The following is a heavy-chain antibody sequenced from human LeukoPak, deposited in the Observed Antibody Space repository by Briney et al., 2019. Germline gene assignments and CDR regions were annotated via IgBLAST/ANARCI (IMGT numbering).Heavy chain of an antibody. J-gene: IGHJ4*02. D-gene: IGHD1-26*01. CDR1: GYTFTGYY. CDR2: INPSGGST. Sequence: GASAKVSCKASGYTFTGYYMHWVRQAPGQGLEWMGIINPSGGSTSYAQKFQGRVTMTRDMSTSTVYMELSSLRSEDTAVYYCARSRWELLVYFDYWGQGTLVTVSS. CDR3: ARSRWELLVYFDY. V-gene: IGHV1-46*01.